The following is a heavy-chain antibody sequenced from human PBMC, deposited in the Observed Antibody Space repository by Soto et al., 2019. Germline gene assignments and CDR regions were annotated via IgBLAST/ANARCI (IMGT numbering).Heavy chain of an antibody. CDR1: GFTFSSYG. CDR3: AKGVALGYCSGGSCYYY. D-gene: IGHD2-15*01. V-gene: IGHV3-30*18. J-gene: IGHJ4*02. CDR2: ISYDGSDK. Sequence: GGSLRLSCAASGFTFSSYGMHWVRQAPGKGLEWVAVISYDGSDKYYADSVKGRFTISRDNSKNTLYLQMNSLRAEDTAVYYCAKGVALGYCSGGSCYYYWGQGTLVTVSS.